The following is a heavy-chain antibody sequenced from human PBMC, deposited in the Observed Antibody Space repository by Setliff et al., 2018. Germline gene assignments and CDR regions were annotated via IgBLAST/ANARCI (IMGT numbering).Heavy chain of an antibody. V-gene: IGHV3-23*01. J-gene: IGHJ4*02. D-gene: IGHD3-3*01. Sequence: PGGSLRLSCAASGFSFCSYAMSWVRQAPGQGLEWVSSIIGSGISTYYADSVQGRFTISRDNHKNTLYLQMNSLRAEDTAIYYCAEVLAIFGVVTDIGFYFDYWGQGSLVTVSS. CDR1: GFSFCSYA. CDR2: IIGSGIST. CDR3: AEVLAIFGVVTDIGFYFDY.